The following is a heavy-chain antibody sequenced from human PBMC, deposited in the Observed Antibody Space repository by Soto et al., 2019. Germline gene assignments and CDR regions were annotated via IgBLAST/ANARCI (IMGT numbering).Heavy chain of an antibody. CDR2: IKSKTDGGTT. V-gene: IGHV3-15*01. J-gene: IGHJ6*02. D-gene: IGHD6-6*01. CDR3: TTDVVSSSSVYYYYGMDV. Sequence: RLSCAASGFTFSNAWMSWVRQAPGKGLEWVGRIKSKTDGGTTDYAAPVKGRFTISRDDSKNTLYLQMNSLKTEDTAVYYCTTDVVSSSSVYYYYGMDVWGQGTTVTVSS. CDR1: GFTFSNAW.